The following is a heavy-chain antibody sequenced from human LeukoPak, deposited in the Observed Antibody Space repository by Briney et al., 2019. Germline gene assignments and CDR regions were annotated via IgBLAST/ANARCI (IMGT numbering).Heavy chain of an antibody. CDR3: ARWVVNAEKSVFDI. CDR2: IIPIFGTA. V-gene: IGHV1-69*13. Sequence: GASVKVSCKASGGTFSSYAISWVRQAPGQGLEWMGGIIPIFGTANYAQKFQGRVTITSDESTSTAYMELSSLRSDDTAVYYCARWVVNAEKSVFDIWGQGTAVTVSS. CDR1: GGTFSSYA. D-gene: IGHD4-23*01. J-gene: IGHJ3*02.